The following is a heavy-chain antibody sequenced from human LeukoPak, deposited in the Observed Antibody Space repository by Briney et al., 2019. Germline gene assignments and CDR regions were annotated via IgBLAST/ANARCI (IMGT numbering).Heavy chain of an antibody. CDR1: GFTLSDNW. CDR3: TRDYYYRMDV. Sequence: GGSLRLSCAASGFTLSDNWMHWVRHAPGKGLVWVSRIEGDGTGTVYADSVKGRFTISRDNAKNTLYPQMNSLRAEDTGVYYCTRDYYYRMDVWGKGTTVTLSS. CDR2: IEGDGTGT. V-gene: IGHV3-74*01. J-gene: IGHJ6*01.